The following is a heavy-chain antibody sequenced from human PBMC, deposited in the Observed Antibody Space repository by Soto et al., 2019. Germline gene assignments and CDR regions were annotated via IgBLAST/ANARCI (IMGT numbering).Heavy chain of an antibody. D-gene: IGHD2-2*01. Sequence: QVQLVQSGAEVKKPGSSVKVSCKASGGTFSSYAISWVRQAPGQGLEWMGGIIPIFGTANYAQKFQGRVTITADKSKSTAYMELSSLRSEDTAVYYCARGEVVPAAIGGAFDYWGQGTLVTVSS. CDR2: IIPIFGTA. J-gene: IGHJ4*02. CDR3: ARGEVVPAAIGGAFDY. CDR1: GGTFSSYA. V-gene: IGHV1-69*06.